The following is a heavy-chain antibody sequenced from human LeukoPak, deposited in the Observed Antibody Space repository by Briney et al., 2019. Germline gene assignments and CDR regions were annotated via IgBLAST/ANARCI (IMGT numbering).Heavy chain of an antibody. V-gene: IGHV1-46*01. J-gene: IGHJ4*02. CDR3: ASGRFSVGASY. CDR1: GYTFTSYY. D-gene: IGHD1-26*01. Sequence: ASVKVSCKASGYTFTSYYMHWVRQAPGQGLEWMGIINPSGGSTSYAQKFQGRVTVTRDTSTSTVYMELSSLRSEDTAVYYCASGRFSVGASYWGQGTLVTVSS. CDR2: INPSGGST.